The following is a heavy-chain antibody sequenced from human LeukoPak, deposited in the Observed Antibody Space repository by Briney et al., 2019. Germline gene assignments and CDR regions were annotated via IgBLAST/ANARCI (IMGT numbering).Heavy chain of an antibody. CDR1: GGSISSYY. CDR3: ARDRPPYYDFWSGDNWFDP. Sequence: SETLSLTCTVSGGSISSYYWSWIRQPAGKGLEWIGRIYTSGSTNYNPSLNSRVTMSVDTSKNQFSLKLSSVTAADTAVYYCARDRPPYYDFWSGDNWFDPWGQGTLVTVSS. CDR2: IYTSGST. V-gene: IGHV4-4*07. D-gene: IGHD3-3*01. J-gene: IGHJ5*02.